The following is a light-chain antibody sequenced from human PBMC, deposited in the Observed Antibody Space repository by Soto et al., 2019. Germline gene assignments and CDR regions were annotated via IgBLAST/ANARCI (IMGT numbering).Light chain of an antibody. J-gene: IGKJ1*01. Sequence: ELVKTQALAAPFLYPGERTTLSPPASQSVSSNLAWYQQKPGQAPRLLIYGASTRATGIPARFSGSGSGTEFTLTISSLQSEDFEVYYCQQYNNWLSTFGQGN. CDR3: QQYNNWLST. CDR1: QSVSSN. CDR2: GAS. V-gene: IGKV3-15*01.